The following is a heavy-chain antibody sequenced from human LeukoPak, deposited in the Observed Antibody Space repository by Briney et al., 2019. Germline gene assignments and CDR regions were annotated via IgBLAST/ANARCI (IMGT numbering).Heavy chain of an antibody. J-gene: IGHJ6*03. D-gene: IGHD3-10*01. CDR3: ARYGSGSYSKYYYYYYYMDV. CDR1: GYSISSGFY. CDR2: IYQSGST. Sequence: SETLSLTCTVSGYSISSGFYWGWIRQPPGKGLEWIGNIYQSGSTYYNPSLKSRVAISIDTSKNQFSLKLSSVTAADTAVYYCARYGSGSYSKYYYYYYYMDVWGKGTTVTISS. V-gene: IGHV4-38-2*02.